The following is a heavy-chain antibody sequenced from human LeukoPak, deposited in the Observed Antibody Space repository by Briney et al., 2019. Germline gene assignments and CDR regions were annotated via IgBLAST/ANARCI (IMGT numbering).Heavy chain of an antibody. V-gene: IGHV4-34*01. D-gene: IGHD2-15*01. Sequence: SETLSLTCAVYGGSFSGYYWSWIRQPPGKGPDSIGEINHSGSTNYNPSLKSRVTISVDTSKNQFSLKLSSVTAADTAVYYCARSPLIVVVVAATGGAFDIWGQGTMVTVSS. J-gene: IGHJ3*02. CDR2: INHSGST. CDR1: GGSFSGYY. CDR3: ARSPLIVVVVAATGGAFDI.